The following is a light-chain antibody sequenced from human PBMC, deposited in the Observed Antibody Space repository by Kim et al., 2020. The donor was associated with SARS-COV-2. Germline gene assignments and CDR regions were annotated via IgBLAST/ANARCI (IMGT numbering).Light chain of an antibody. V-gene: IGLV3-19*01. CDR2: GKN. Sequence: LGQTGRSTCQGDSLRSYYASWYQQKPGQAPVLVIYGKNNRPSGIPDRFSGSSSGNTASLTITGAQAEDEADYYCNSRDSSGNHVVFGGGTQLTVL. CDR1: SLRSYY. CDR3: NSRDSSGNHVV. J-gene: IGLJ2*01.